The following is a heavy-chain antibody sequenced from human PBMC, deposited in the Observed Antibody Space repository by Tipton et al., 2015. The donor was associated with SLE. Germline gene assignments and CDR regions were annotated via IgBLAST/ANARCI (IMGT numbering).Heavy chain of an antibody. CDR1: GGSISGYY. D-gene: IGHD1-26*01. V-gene: IGHV4-4*07. Sequence: LRLSCTVSGGSISGYYWSWFRQPAGKGLDWIGRVYSSGSNIYHPSIKSRITLSLDTSKNQFYLRVNSVTAADTAVYYCAGGGGSYYDYWGQGTLVTVSS. CDR2: VYSSGSN. J-gene: IGHJ4*02. CDR3: AGGGGSYYDY.